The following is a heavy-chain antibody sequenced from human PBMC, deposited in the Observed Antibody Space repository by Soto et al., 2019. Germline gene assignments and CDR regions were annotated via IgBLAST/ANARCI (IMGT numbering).Heavy chain of an antibody. CDR2: INPSGGST. CDR3: ASTAMDQSYYYGMDV. J-gene: IGHJ6*02. D-gene: IGHD5-18*01. CDR1: GYTFTSYY. V-gene: IGHV1-46*01. Sequence: GASVKVSCKASGYTFTSYYMHWVQQAPGQGLEWMGTINPSGGSTSYAQKFQGRVTMTRDTSTSTVYMELSSLRSEDTAVYYCASTAMDQSYYYGMDVWGQGTTVTVSS.